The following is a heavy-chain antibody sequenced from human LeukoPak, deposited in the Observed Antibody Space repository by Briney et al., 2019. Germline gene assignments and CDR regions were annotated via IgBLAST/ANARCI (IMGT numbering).Heavy chain of an antibody. Sequence: GGSLRLSCAASGFTFDIFSMNWVRQAPGKGLEWVTVISYDGSNKYYADSVKGRFTISRDNSKNTLYLQMNSLRAEDTAVYYCAKDHFNEAYCGGDCLYYFDYWGQGTLVTVSS. V-gene: IGHV3-30*18. CDR2: ISYDGSNK. CDR1: GFTFDIFS. D-gene: IGHD2-21*02. CDR3: AKDHFNEAYCGGDCLYYFDY. J-gene: IGHJ4*02.